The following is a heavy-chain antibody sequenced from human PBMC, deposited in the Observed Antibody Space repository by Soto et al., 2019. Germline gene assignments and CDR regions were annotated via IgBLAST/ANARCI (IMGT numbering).Heavy chain of an antibody. J-gene: IGHJ5*02. CDR3: ARPLSNCGGDCYSKVTPDNWFDP. CDR1: GGSISSSSYY. V-gene: IGHV4-39*01. D-gene: IGHD2-21*02. CDR2: IYYSGST. Sequence: SETLSLTCTVSGGSISSSSYYWGWIRQPPGKGLEWIGSIYYSGSTYYNPSLKSRVTISVDTSKNQFSLKLSSVTAADTAVYYCARPLSNCGGDCYSKVTPDNWFDPWGQGTLVTVSS.